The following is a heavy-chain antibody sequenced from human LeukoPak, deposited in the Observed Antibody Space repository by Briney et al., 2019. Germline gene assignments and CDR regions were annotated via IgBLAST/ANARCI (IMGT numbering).Heavy chain of an antibody. J-gene: IGHJ6*02. CDR3: ARVSRTRGYYYGMDV. Sequence: SGSLSLTCTVSGGSISSYYWSWIRQPPGKGLEWIGYIYYSGSTNYNPSLKSRVTISVDTSKNQFSLKLSSVTAADTAVYYCARVSRTRGYYYGMDVWGQGTTVTVSS. V-gene: IGHV4-59*01. D-gene: IGHD3/OR15-3a*01. CDR1: GGSISSYY. CDR2: IYYSGST.